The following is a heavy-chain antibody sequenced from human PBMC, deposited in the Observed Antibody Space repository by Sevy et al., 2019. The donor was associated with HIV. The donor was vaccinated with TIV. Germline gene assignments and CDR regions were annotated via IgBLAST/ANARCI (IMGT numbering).Heavy chain of an antibody. Sequence: GGSLRLSCAASGFTFSSYWMSWVRQAPGKGLEWVANINQDGSEEYYVASVKGRFTISRDNAKNSLYLQMNSLRAEDTAVYYCAREGGHDFWSGYYWSYWFDPWGQRTLVTVSS. D-gene: IGHD3-3*01. J-gene: IGHJ5*02. V-gene: IGHV3-7*01. CDR2: INQDGSEE. CDR3: AREGGHDFWSGYYWSYWFDP. CDR1: GFTFSSYW.